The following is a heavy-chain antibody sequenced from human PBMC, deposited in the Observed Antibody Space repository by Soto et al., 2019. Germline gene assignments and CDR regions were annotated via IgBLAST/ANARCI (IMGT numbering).Heavy chain of an antibody. D-gene: IGHD4-17*01. CDR1: GYTLNEVA. Sequence: QVQLVQSGAEVKKPGASVKVSCKVSGYTLNEVAMHWVRQAPGKGLEWLGGFDPDEAETIYAQHFQGRVTMTEDTSTDTVYMELSSLRSEDTALYFCTTYHCDYNLDHWGQGTLVTVTS. CDR3: TTYHCDYNLDH. CDR2: FDPDEAET. V-gene: IGHV1-24*01. J-gene: IGHJ4*02.